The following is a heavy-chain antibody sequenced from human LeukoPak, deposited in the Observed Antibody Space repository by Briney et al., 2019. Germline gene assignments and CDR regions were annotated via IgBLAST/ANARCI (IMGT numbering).Heavy chain of an antibody. D-gene: IGHD2-15*01. CDR3: ARVHGDCSGGSCYSGFYFDY. CDR1: GYTFTSYD. CDR2: MNPNSGNT. V-gene: IGHV1-8*03. Sequence: ASVKVSCKASGYTFTSYDINWVRQATGQGLEWMGWMNPNSGNTGYAQKFQGRVTITRNTSISTAYMELSSLRSDDTAVYYCARVHGDCSGGSCYSGFYFDYWGQGTLVTVSS. J-gene: IGHJ4*02.